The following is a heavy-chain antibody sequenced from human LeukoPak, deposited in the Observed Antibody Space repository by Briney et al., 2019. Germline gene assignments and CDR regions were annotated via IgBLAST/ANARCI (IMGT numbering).Heavy chain of an antibody. CDR3: ARSRSRAARQPGTRYYYMDV. Sequence: GASVKVSCKASGGTFSSYAISWVRQAPGQGLEWMGGIIPIFGTANYAQKFQGRVTITTDESTSTAYMELSSLRSEDTAVYYCARSRSRAARQPGTRYYYMDVWGKGTTVTVSS. V-gene: IGHV1-69*05. D-gene: IGHD6-6*01. J-gene: IGHJ6*03. CDR1: GGTFSSYA. CDR2: IIPIFGTA.